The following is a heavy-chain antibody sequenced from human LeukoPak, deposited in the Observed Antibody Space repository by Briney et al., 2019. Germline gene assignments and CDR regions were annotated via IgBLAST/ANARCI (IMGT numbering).Heavy chain of an antibody. Sequence: PGGSLRLSCAASGFIFSTYIVHWVRQGPGKGLEWVAVISNDGSHRYYADSVKGRFTISRDNAKNSLYLQMNSLRAEDTAVYYCGINFLGTTSGHNGFDTWGQGTLVTVSS. D-gene: IGHD1-1*01. J-gene: IGHJ5*02. CDR3: GINFLGTTSGHNGFDT. V-gene: IGHV3-30*04. CDR2: ISNDGSHR. CDR1: GFIFSTYI.